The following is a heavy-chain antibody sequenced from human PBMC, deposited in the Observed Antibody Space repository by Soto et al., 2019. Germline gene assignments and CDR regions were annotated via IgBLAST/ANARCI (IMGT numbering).Heavy chain of an antibody. Sequence: QVQLVQSGAEVKKPGSSVKVSCKASGGTFRSYAISCVRQAPGQGIEWMGGIIPIFGTANYAQKFQGRVTITAVKSTSTAYMELSSLRSEYTAVYYCARAVVKAKIFVVVIGYYFDYWGQATLVTVSS. CDR1: GGTFRSYA. CDR3: ARAVVKAKIFVVVIGYYFDY. CDR2: IIPIFGTA. J-gene: IGHJ4*02. D-gene: IGHD3-3*01. V-gene: IGHV1-69*06.